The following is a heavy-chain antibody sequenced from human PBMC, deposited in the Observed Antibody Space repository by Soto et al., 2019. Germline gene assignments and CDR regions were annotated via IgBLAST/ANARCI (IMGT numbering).Heavy chain of an antibody. CDR2: IYPGDSDT. V-gene: IGHV5-51*01. CDR3: ARHLRSSWDGNDAFDI. CDR1: GYSFTSYW. D-gene: IGHD6-13*01. J-gene: IGHJ3*02. Sequence: GESLKISCKGSGYSFTSYWIGWVRQMPGKGLEWMGIIYPGDSDTRYSPSFQGQVTISADKSISTAYLQWSSLKASDTAMYYCARHLRSSWDGNDAFDIWGQGTMVTVSS.